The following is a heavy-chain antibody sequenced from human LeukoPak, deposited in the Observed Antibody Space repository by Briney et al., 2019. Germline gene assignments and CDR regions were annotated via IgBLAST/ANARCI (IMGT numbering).Heavy chain of an antibody. Sequence: ASVKVSCKASGYTFTSYYMHWVRQAPGQGLEWMGIINPSGGSTSYAQKFQGRVTMTRDTSTSTVYMELSSLGSEDTAVYYCARANSSPNPYYYYGMDVWGQGTTVTVSS. V-gene: IGHV1-46*01. J-gene: IGHJ6*02. CDR1: GYTFTSYY. CDR2: INPSGGST. D-gene: IGHD6-13*01. CDR3: ARANSSPNPYYYYGMDV.